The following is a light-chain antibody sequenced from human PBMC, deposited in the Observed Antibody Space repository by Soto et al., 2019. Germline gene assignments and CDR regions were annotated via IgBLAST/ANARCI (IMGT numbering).Light chain of an antibody. CDR3: RLYAGNSHWV. V-gene: IGLV2-11*01. J-gene: IGLJ3*02. CDR2: DVS. CDR1: SSDVGGYNY. Sequence: QSALTQPRSVSGSPGQSVTISCTGTSSDVGGYNYVSWYQQHPGKAPKLVIYDVSKRPSGVPDRFSGSKSANTASLTISGLQPEVEADYYCRLYAGNSHWVFGGGPKLTVL.